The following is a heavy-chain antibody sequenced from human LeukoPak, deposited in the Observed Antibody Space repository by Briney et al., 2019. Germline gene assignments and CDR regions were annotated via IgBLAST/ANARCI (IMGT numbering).Heavy chain of an antibody. D-gene: IGHD4-17*01. CDR1: GYTFTGYY. V-gene: IGHV1-2*02. J-gene: IGHJ4*02. CDR3: ARGRSDGDFDY. CDR2: INPNSGDT. Sequence: ASVKVSCKASGYTFTGYYMHWVRQAPGQGLEWMGWINPNSGDTNYAQKFQGRVTMTRDTSISTAYMELSRLRSDDTAVYYCARGRSDGDFDYWGQGTLVTVPS.